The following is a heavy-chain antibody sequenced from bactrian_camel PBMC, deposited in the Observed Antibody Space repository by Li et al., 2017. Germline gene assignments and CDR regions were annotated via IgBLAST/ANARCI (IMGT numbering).Heavy chain of an antibody. J-gene: IGHJ4*01. CDR2: IDSDGRT. CDR3: AADRRPRLGSWYFSVREAIGDFTA. D-gene: IGHD6*01. V-gene: IGHV3S53*01. CDR1: GYTYSSYC. Sequence: HVQLVESGGGSVQAGGSLRLSCAASGYTYSSYCMGWFRQAPGKEREPIGSIDSDGRTSVASDVKGRFTVSRDHAKATLDLEMNSLKPEDTAMYYCAADRRPRLGSWYFSVREAIGDFTAWGQGTQVTVS.